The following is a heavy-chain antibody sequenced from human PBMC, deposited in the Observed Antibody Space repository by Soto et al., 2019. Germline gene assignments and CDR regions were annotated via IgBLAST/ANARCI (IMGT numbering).Heavy chain of an antibody. V-gene: IGHV4-30-2*01. Sequence: SETLSLTCAVSGGSISSGGYSWSWTRQPPGKGLEWIGYIYHSGSTYYNPSLKSRVTISVDRSKNQFSLKLSSVTAADTAVYYCARVPDRWGQGTLVTVSS. D-gene: IGHD2-2*01. CDR3: ARVPDR. CDR1: GGSISSGGYS. J-gene: IGHJ5*02. CDR2: IYHSGST.